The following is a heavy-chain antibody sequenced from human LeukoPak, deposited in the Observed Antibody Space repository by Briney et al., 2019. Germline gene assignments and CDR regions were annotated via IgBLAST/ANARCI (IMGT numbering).Heavy chain of an antibody. J-gene: IGHJ5*02. CDR2: IRDKSHGGTT. CDR1: GFTFSSYA. D-gene: IGHD2-8*01. V-gene: IGHV3-49*04. Sequence: GGSLRLSCAASGFTFSSYAMHWVRQAPGKGLEWVGFIRDKSHGGTTEYAASVEGRFTISREDSKTIAYLQMKSLKMEDTAVYYCTRFMIGMLGNDWFDPWGQGTLVTVSS. CDR3: TRFMIGMLGNDWFDP.